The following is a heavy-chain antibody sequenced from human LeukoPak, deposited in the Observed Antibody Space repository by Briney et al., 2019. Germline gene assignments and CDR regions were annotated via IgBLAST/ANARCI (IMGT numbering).Heavy chain of an antibody. D-gene: IGHD3-22*01. Sequence: ASVKVSCKASGYTFTSYYMHWVRQAPGQGLEWMGIINPSGGSTSYAQKFQGIVTMTRDTSTSTVYMEMSSLRSEDTAVYYCARGTSTSIAWLLPYFDYWGQGSLVTVSS. CDR1: GYTFTSYY. J-gene: IGHJ4*02. V-gene: IGHV1-46*01. CDR3: ARGTSTSIAWLLPYFDY. CDR2: INPSGGST.